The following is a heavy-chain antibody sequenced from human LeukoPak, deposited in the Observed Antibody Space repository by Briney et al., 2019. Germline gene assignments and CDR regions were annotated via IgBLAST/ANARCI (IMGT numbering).Heavy chain of an antibody. Sequence: ASVKVSCKASGYTFTSYGISWVRQAPGQGLEWRGWISAYNGNTNYAQKLQGRVTMTTDTSTSTAYMELRSLRSDDTAVYYCARPYYDSSAPPYDYWGQGTLVTVSS. CDR2: ISAYNGNT. J-gene: IGHJ4*02. CDR3: ARPYYDSSAPPYDY. CDR1: GYTFTSYG. D-gene: IGHD3-22*01. V-gene: IGHV1-18*01.